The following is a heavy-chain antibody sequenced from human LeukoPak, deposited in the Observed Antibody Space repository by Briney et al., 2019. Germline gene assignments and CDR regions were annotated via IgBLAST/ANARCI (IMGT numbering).Heavy chain of an antibody. V-gene: IGHV1-46*01. CDR2: INPSGGST. CDR1: GYTFTSYY. Sequence: ASVMVSCKASGYTFTSYYMHWVRQAPGQGLEWMGIINPSGGSTTYAQKFQGRVTMTRDTSTSTVYMDVSSLRSEDTAIYYCARDLNVYQWSVGDYWGQGTMVTVSS. J-gene: IGHJ4*02. D-gene: IGHD2-8*01. CDR3: ARDLNVYQWSVGDY.